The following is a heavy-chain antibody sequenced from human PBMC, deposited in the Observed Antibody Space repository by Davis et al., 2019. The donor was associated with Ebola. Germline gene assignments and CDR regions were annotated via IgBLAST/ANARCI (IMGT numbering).Heavy chain of an antibody. J-gene: IGHJ3*02. CDR2: INFNTGSP. CDR3: ARSTMTQDAFDI. CDR1: GYSFTTYA. D-gene: IGHD3-22*01. V-gene: IGHV7-4-1*02. Sequence: ASVKVSCKASGYSFTTYAINWVRQAPGQGLQWMGWINFNTGSPTYAQGFTGRFVFSFDTSVSTAYLQISSLKTEDAALYYCARSTMTQDAFDIWGQGTMVTVSS.